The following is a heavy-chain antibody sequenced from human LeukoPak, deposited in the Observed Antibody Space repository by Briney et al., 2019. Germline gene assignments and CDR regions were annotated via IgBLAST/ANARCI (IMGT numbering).Heavy chain of an antibody. D-gene: IGHD6-13*01. CDR2: IRYDGSNK. V-gene: IGHV3-30*02. J-gene: IGHJ4*02. CDR3: ANRGGSSWYGLDY. CDR1: GFTFNTYA. Sequence: GGSLRLSCAASGFTFNTYAMHWVRQAPGKGLEWVAFIRYDGSNKYYADSVKGRFTISRDNSKNTLYLQMNSLRAEDTAVYYCANRGGSSWYGLDYWGQGTLVTVSS.